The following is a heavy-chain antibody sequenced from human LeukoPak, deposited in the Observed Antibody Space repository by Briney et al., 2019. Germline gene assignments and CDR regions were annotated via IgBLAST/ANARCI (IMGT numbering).Heavy chain of an antibody. Sequence: SETLSLTCTVSDGSISSYYWSWIRQPAGKGLEWIGRIYGSGSTNYNPSLKSRVTMSLDTSRNQFSLKLSAVTAADTAIYYCARRPSSYWYFDYWGQGILVTVSS. D-gene: IGHD6-19*01. CDR3: ARRPSSYWYFDY. CDR1: DGSISSYY. J-gene: IGHJ4*02. V-gene: IGHV4-4*07. CDR2: IYGSGST.